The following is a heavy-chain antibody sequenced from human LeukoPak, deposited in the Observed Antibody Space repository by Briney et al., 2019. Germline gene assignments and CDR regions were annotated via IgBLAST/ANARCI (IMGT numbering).Heavy chain of an antibody. CDR3: ARGVFAMVPNNWFDP. CDR2: VIPSIGIS. D-gene: IGHD2-21*01. Sequence: GASVKVSCKASGGTFSNYAISWVRQAPGQGLEWMGRVIPSIGISNYAQKFQDRVTITTDTSTSTAYMELRSLRSDDTAVYYCARGVFAMVPNNWFDPWGQGTLVTVSS. CDR1: GGTFSNYA. V-gene: IGHV1-69*04. J-gene: IGHJ5*02.